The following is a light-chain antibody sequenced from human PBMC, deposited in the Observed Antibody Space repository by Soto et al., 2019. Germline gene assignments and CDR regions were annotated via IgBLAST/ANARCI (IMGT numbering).Light chain of an antibody. CDR2: AAS. CDR3: QPSNSFPVT. V-gene: IGKV1-12*01. CDR1: QGISNW. J-gene: IGKJ4*01. Sequence: DIRMTQSPSSVSASVGDRVIITCRTSQGISNWLAWYQHKPGKAPNLLIYAASSLQSGVPSRFSGSGSGTNFTHTISILHTEDFATYYCQPSNSFPVTCGGGTKVEIK.